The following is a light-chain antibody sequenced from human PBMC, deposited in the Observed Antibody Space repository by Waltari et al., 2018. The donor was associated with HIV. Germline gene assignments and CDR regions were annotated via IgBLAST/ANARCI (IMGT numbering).Light chain of an antibody. CDR2: DNN. Sequence: QSVLTQPPSVSAAPGQKVTISCSGSTSNIGNDYVSWYQHVPGAAPRLLIYDNNKRPSGLPGLFSGSRAGTSATLGITGLRTGDEAHYYCGTWDRSLSAAVFGGGTKLTVL. V-gene: IGLV1-51*01. J-gene: IGLJ3*02. CDR3: GTWDRSLSAAV. CDR1: TSNIGNDY.